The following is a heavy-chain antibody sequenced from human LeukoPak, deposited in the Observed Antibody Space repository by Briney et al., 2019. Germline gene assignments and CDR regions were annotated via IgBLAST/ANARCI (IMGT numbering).Heavy chain of an antibody. D-gene: IGHD1-26*01. CDR1: GFSFSSYW. CDR2: IKQDESEK. J-gene: IGHJ6*03. V-gene: IGHV3-7*01. CDR3: AREDDYHTTTFMDV. Sequence: GGSLRLSCEASGFSFSSYWMSWVRLAPGKGPEWVANIKQDESEKYSVDSVKGRFTISRDNAKNTLYLQMNSLRAEDTAVYYCAREDDYHTTTFMDVWGKGTTVTISS.